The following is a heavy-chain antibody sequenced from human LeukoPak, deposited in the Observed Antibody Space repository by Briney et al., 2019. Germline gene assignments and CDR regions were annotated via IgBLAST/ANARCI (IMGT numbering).Heavy chain of an antibody. J-gene: IGHJ2*01. Sequence: GGSLRLSCAASGFTSRSYGMSWVRQAPGKGLEWVGGISESGDRRYYADSVKGRFTISRDNSKNTLYLQMNSLRVEDTAIYYCAYWYLDLWGRGTLVTVSS. CDR2: ISESGDRR. CDR1: GFTSRSYG. V-gene: IGHV3-23*01. CDR3: AYWYLDL.